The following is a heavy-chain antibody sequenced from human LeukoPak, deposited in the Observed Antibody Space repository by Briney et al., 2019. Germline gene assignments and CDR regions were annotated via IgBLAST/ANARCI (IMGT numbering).Heavy chain of an antibody. CDR1: GFTFSSYA. J-gene: IGHJ4*02. D-gene: IGHD3-3*01. CDR3: AKDYDFWSGSQDY. V-gene: IGHV3-23*01. CDR2: IGGGGGST. Sequence: PGGSLRLSCAASGFTFSSYAMSWVRQAPGKGLEWVSAIGGGGGSTYYADSVKGRFTISRDNSKNTLYLQMNSLRAEDTAVYYCAKDYDFWSGSQDYWGQGTLVTVSS.